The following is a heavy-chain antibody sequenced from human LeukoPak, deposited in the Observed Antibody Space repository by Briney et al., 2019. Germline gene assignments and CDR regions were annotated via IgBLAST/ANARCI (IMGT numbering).Heavy chain of an antibody. CDR1: GFTFSSYA. Sequence: GGSLRLSCAASGFTFSSYAMSWVRQAPGKGLEWVSAISGSGGSTYYEDSVKGRFTISRDNSKNTLYLQMNSLRAEDTAVYYCAKMGSGGSSQGFFDYWGQGTLVTVSS. D-gene: IGHD2-15*01. V-gene: IGHV3-23*01. CDR2: ISGSGGST. CDR3: AKMGSGGSSQGFFDY. J-gene: IGHJ4*02.